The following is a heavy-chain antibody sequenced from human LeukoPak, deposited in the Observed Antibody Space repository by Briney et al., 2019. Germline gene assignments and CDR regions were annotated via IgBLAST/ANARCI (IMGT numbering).Heavy chain of an antibody. D-gene: IGHD2-15*01. J-gene: IGHJ4*02. V-gene: IGHV3-30*04. CDR1: GFTFSSYA. CDR2: ISYDGSNK. Sequence: GGSLRLSCAASGFTFSSYAMHWVRQAPGKGLEWVAVISYDGSNKYYADSVKGRFTISRDNSKNTLYLQMNSLRAEDTAVYYCTKGCRYCSGGSQDYWGQGTLVTVSS. CDR3: TKGCRYCSGGSQDY.